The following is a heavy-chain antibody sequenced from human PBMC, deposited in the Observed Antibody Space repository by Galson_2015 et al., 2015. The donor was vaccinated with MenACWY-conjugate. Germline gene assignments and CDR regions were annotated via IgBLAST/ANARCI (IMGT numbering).Heavy chain of an antibody. CDR1: GFTFSNFW. CDR3: ARERWVRGVFFDQ. CDR2: IKQDGSEK. Sequence: SLRLSCAASGFTFSNFWMSWVRQAPGKELEWVPSIKQDGSEKYLVDSVKGRFTISRGNAENSLFLQMNSLRAEDTAEYYCARERWVRGVFFDQWGQGTPVTVSS. D-gene: IGHD3-10*01. V-gene: IGHV3-7*01. J-gene: IGHJ4*02.